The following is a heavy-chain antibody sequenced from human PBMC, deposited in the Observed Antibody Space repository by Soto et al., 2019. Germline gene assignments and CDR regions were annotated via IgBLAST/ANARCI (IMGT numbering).Heavy chain of an antibody. Sequence: GGSLRLSCAASGFTFSSYAMSWVRQAPGKGLEWVSAISGSGGSTYYADSVKGRFTISRDNSKNTLYLQMNSLRAEDTAVYYCARYDFWSGYPQGGMDVWGQGTTVTVSS. CDR1: GFTFSSYA. J-gene: IGHJ6*02. D-gene: IGHD3-3*01. CDR3: ARYDFWSGYPQGGMDV. CDR2: ISGSGGST. V-gene: IGHV3-23*01.